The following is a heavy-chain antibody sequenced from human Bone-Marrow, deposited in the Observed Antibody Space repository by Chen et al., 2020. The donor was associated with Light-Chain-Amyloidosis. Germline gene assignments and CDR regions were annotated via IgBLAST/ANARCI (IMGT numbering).Heavy chain of an antibody. CDR1: GDSLGVFP. J-gene: IGHJ4*02. CDR3: ARVGNTYAYYFDY. V-gene: IGHV4-34*02. CDR2: ISEDGRT. D-gene: IGHD2-2*01. Sequence: QVQLQERGAVLLKPSETLSVTCYVYGDSLGVFPWTWVRQAPGQGLEWIGSISEDGRTKYNPSLESRVTISVDRSKNQVSLKMESVTAADTAVYFCARVGNTYAYYFDYWGQGALVTVSS.